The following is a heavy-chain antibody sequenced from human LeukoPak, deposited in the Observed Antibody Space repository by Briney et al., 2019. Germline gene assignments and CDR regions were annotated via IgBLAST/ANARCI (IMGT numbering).Heavy chain of an antibody. CDR1: GVTFSSNW. CDR2: IKQDGSEK. V-gene: IGHV3-7*01. D-gene: IGHD5-24*01. CDR3: ARGLDGYNLRY. Sequence: GGSLRLSCVASGVTFSSNWMSWVRQAPGKGLEWVASIKQDGSEKYHLDSVKGRFTISRDNGKNSLYLQMNSLRAEDTAVYYCARGLDGYNLRYWGQGTLVTVSS. J-gene: IGHJ4*02.